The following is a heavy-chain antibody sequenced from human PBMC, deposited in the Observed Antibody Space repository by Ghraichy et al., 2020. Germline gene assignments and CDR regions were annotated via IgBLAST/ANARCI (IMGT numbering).Heavy chain of an antibody. CDR1: GFTFSDYY. D-gene: IGHD6-19*01. Sequence: GGSLRLSCAASGFTFSDYYMSWIRQAPGKGLEWISYISSSSSDTKYADSVKGRFTISRDNAKNSLYLQMNSLRAEDTAVYYCARDREAVPGSIEFDHWGQGIRVTVSS. CDR3: ARDREAVPGSIEFDH. V-gene: IGHV3-11*06. J-gene: IGHJ4*02. CDR2: ISSSSSDT.